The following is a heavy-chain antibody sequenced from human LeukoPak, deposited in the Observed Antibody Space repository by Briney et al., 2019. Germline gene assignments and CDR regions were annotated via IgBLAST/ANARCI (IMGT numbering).Heavy chain of an antibody. CDR1: GFTVSNNY. V-gene: IGHV3-66*01. CDR2: IYSGGDT. CDR3: ARDPPAVRTNTYA. J-gene: IGHJ5*02. D-gene: IGHD4/OR15-4a*01. Sequence: GGSLRLSCAASGFTVSNNYMNWVRQAPGKGLEWVSLIYSGGDTHYADSVKGRSTISRDSSKNTLYLQMNSLRAEDTAVYYCARDPPAVRTNTYAWGQGTLVTVSS.